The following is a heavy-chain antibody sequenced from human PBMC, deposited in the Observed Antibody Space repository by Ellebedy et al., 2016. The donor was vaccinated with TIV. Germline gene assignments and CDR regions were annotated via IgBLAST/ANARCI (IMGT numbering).Heavy chain of an antibody. CDR1: GFTVSSNY. D-gene: IGHD3-16*01. J-gene: IGHJ3*02. V-gene: IGHV3-66*01. Sequence: GESLKISCAASGFTVSSNYMSWVRQAPGKGLEWVSVIYSSGITYYADPVKGRFTISRDNSRDNSKNTVYLQMNGLRAEDTAVYYCARVDYGLAFHIWGQGTMVTVSS. CDR3: ARVDYGLAFHI. CDR2: IYSSGIT.